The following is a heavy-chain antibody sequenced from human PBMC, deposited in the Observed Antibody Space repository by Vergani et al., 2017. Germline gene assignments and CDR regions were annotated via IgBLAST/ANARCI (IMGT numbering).Heavy chain of an antibody. D-gene: IGHD2-21*02. CDR1: GGPMSGYY. CDR2: MYHSGST. J-gene: IGHJ5*02. V-gene: IGHV4-59*01. CDR3: GRVADFYCLVSRLLDL. Sequence: QVRLQESGPGLVKPSETLSLTCSVPGGPMSGYYWSWIRQPPGKELEWIGYMYHSGSTNYNPSLETRVTISGDTSKNPFSLKLNSVTAADTAVYYCGRVADFYCLVSRLLDLWGQGILVTVSS.